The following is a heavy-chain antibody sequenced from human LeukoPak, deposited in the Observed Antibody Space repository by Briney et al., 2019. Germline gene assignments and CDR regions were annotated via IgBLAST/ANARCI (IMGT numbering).Heavy chain of an antibody. Sequence: SQTLSLTCTVSTGSITSGGYSWNWIRQAPGKGLEWIGYIHHNGNTYSNPSLKSRVTMSLDTSKNQFSLKLSSVTAADTAVYYCARREDYDFWSGYSQGAFDIWGQGTRVTVSS. V-gene: IGHV4-30-2*02. CDR1: TGSITSGGYS. CDR2: IHHNGNT. CDR3: ARREDYDFWSGYSQGAFDI. J-gene: IGHJ3*02. D-gene: IGHD3-3*01.